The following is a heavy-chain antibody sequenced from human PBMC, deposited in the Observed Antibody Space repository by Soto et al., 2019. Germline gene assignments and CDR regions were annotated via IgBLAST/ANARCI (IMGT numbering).Heavy chain of an antibody. V-gene: IGHV4-31*03. CDR1: GGSISSGGYF. Sequence: TSETLSLTCTVSGGSISSGGYFWSWVRQHPGKGLEWIGNIYYSGRAYYNPSLKSRVTISVDTSKNQFSLNLSSVTAADTAVYYCARFAKEENPKVGSWYYFDYWGQGTRVTVSS. CDR3: ARFAKEENPKVGSWYYFDY. D-gene: IGHD6-13*01. J-gene: IGHJ4*02. CDR2: IYYSGRA.